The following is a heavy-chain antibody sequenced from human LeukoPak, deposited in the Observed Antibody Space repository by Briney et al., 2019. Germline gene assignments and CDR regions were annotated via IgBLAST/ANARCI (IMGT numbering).Heavy chain of an antibody. CDR2: MNPNSGNT. CDR1: GCTFTSYD. V-gene: IGHV1-8*01. J-gene: IGHJ4*02. D-gene: IGHD6-6*01. Sequence: ASVKVSCKASGCTFTSYDINWVRQATGQGLEWMGWMNPNSGNTGYAQKFQGRVTMTRNTSISTDYMELSSLRSEDTAVYYCARCFRRLAAQPRHFWGQGTLVTVSS. CDR3: ARCFRRLAAQPRHF.